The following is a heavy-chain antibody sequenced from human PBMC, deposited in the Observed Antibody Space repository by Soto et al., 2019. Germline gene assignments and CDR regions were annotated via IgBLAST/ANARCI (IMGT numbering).Heavy chain of an antibody. J-gene: IGHJ6*02. CDR3: ARQNDYGSRIRSDYYYGMDV. V-gene: IGHV5-10-1*01. D-gene: IGHD3-10*01. CDR1: GYSFTSYW. CDR2: IDPSDSYT. Sequence: PGESLKISCKGSGYSFTSYWISWVRQMPGKGLEWMGRIDPSDSYTNYSPSFQGHVTISADKSISTAYLQWSSLKASDTAMYYCARQNDYGSRIRSDYYYGMDVWGQGTTVTVSS.